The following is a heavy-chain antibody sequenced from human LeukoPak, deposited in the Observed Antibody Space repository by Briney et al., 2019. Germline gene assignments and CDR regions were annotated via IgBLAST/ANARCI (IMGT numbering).Heavy chain of an antibody. CDR2: ISSTSSAT. V-gene: IGHV3-48*02. Sequence: GASLRLSCAASGFIFTSYSMNWVSQAPGKGLEFVSSISSTSSATYYADSVKGRFTISRDNAKNSMYLQMNSLRDEDTAVYYCARQGDLDYWGQGTLVTVCS. J-gene: IGHJ4*02. CDR1: GFIFTSYS. D-gene: IGHD3-16*01. CDR3: ARQGDLDY.